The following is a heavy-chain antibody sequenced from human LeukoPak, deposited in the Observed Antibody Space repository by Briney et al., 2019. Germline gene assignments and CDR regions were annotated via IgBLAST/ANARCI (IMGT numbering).Heavy chain of an antibody. Sequence: PSETLSLTCAVYGGSFSGYYWSWIRQPPGKGLEWIGSIYYSGSTYYNPSLKSRVTISVDTSKNQFSLKLSSVTAADTAVYYCARLGYSSSSDDYWGQGTLVTVSS. CDR3: ARLGYSSSSDDY. CDR1: GGSFSGYY. J-gene: IGHJ4*02. V-gene: IGHV4-34*01. D-gene: IGHD6-6*01. CDR2: IYYSGST.